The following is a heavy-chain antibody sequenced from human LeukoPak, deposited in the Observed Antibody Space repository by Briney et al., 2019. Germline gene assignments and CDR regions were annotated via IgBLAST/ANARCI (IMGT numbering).Heavy chain of an antibody. CDR1: GGSISSGGYS. D-gene: IGHD6-13*01. J-gene: IGHJ4*02. V-gene: IGHV4-30-2*01. CDR3: ARDLSSSWYDY. CDR2: IYHSGST. Sequence: PSETLSLTCAVSGGSISSGGYSWSWIRQPPGKGLEWIGYIYHSGSTHYNPSLKSRVTISVDRSKNQFSLKLSSVTAADTAVYYCARDLSSSWYDYWGQGTLVTVSS.